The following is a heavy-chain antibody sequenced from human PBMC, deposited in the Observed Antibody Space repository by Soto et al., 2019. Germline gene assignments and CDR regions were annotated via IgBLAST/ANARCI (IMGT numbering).Heavy chain of an antibody. CDR1: GFSLSTSGEG. J-gene: IGHJ5*02. D-gene: IGHD2-2*01. CDR3: AHRRDATVRVATAISAWFDP. CDR2: IFWDDDK. Sequence: SGPTLVNRTQTLTLTCTFSGFSLSTSGEGVGWIRQPPGKALEWLALIFWDDDKRYNSSLRSRLTITKATSKNHVVLTVTTMDPVDTATYYCAHRRDATVRVATAISAWFDPWGHGSRVTVSS. V-gene: IGHV2-5*02.